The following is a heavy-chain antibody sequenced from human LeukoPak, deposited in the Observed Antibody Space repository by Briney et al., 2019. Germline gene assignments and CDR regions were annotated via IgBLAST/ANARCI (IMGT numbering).Heavy chain of an antibody. CDR3: ATQQCSGGSCYSRAIWFDH. J-gene: IGHJ5*02. CDR2: MDHSGNT. D-gene: IGHD2-15*01. CDR1: GRSISSSSYY. Sequence: SETLSLTCTLSGRSISSSSYYWGWIRQPPGKGLEWIASMDHSGNTYYNPSLKSRVTVAVDTSKNQSSLKLNSVTAADTAVYYCATQQCSGGSCYSRAIWFDHWGQGTLVTVSS. V-gene: IGHV4-39*01.